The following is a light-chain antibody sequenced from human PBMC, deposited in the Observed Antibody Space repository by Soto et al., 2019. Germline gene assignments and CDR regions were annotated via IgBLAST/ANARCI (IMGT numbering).Light chain of an antibody. J-gene: IGKJ3*01. CDR2: AAS. CDR3: RQSYTTPVFT. CDR1: QSISTN. V-gene: IGKV1-39*01. Sequence: DIQMNQSPASLSASVGDRVTITCRASQSISTNLNWYQVKPGKAPKLLIYAASSFESGVPSRFSCSGSGTDFTLTISSLQPEDFATYYCRQSYTTPVFTFGPGIKVDIK.